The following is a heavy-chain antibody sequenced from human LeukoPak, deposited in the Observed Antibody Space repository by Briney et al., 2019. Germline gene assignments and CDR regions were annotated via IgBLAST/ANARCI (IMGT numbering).Heavy chain of an antibody. CDR3: ARVGTDSGYEGGLDY. D-gene: IGHD5-12*01. CDR1: GFTFSSYS. CDR2: ISTSSSYI. V-gene: IGHV3-21*01. Sequence: GGSLRLSCAASGFTFSSYSMNWVRQAPGKGLEWVSFISTSSSYIHNADSVKGRFTISRDNAKNTLYLQMNSLRAEDTAVYYCARVGTDSGYEGGLDYWGQGTLVTVSS. J-gene: IGHJ4*02.